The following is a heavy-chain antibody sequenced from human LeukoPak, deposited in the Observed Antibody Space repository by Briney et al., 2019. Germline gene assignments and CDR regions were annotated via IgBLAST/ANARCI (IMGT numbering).Heavy chain of an antibody. V-gene: IGHV4-59*08. J-gene: IGHJ3*02. CDR3: ARQGYDILTGYIDAFDI. CDR1: GGSISSYY. D-gene: IGHD3-9*01. CDR2: ISYSGST. Sequence: SETLSLTCTVSGGSISSYYWSWIRQPPGKGLEWIGYISYSGSTNYNPSLKSRVTISIDTSKNQFSLKLRSVTAADTAIYYCARQGYDILTGYIDAFDIWGQGTMVTVSS.